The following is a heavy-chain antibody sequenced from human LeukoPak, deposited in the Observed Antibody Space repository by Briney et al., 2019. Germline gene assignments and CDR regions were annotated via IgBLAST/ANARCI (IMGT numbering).Heavy chain of an antibody. J-gene: IGHJ4*02. Sequence: PSETLSLTCAVYGGSFSGYYWSWIRQPPGKGLEWIGEINHNGSTNYNPSLKSRVTISVDTSKNQFSLKLSSVTAADTAVYYCASYSSSWYWGPAIDYWGQGTLVTVSS. CDR1: GGSFSGYY. V-gene: IGHV4-34*01. D-gene: IGHD6-13*01. CDR2: INHNGST. CDR3: ASYSSSWYWGPAIDY.